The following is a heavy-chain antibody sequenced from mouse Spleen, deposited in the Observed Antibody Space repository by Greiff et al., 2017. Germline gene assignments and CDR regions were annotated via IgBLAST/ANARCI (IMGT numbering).Heavy chain of an antibody. CDR1: GYSFTGYY. Sequence: EVQLQQSGPELVKPGASVKISCKASGYSFTGYYMNWVKQSPEKSLEWIGEINPSTGGTTYNQKFKAKATLTVDKSSSTAYMQLKSLTSEDSAVYYCARLIGSPFAYWGQGTLVTVSA. V-gene: IGHV1-42*01. J-gene: IGHJ3*01. CDR2: INPSTGGT. CDR3: ARLIGSPFAY.